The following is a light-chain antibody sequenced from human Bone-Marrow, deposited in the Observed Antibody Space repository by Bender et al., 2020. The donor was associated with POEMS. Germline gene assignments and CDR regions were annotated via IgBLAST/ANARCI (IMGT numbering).Light chain of an antibody. J-gene: IGLJ1*01. CDR3: ASWDDSLRSYV. CDR2: KDS. CDR1: ALPKQY. Sequence: SYELTQPPSVSVSPGQTARITCSGDALPKQYAYWYQQKPGQAPVLVIYKDSERPSGIPDRFSGSRSGTSASLAISGLQSEDEADYYCASWDDSLRSYVFGSGTTVSVL. V-gene: IGLV3-25*02.